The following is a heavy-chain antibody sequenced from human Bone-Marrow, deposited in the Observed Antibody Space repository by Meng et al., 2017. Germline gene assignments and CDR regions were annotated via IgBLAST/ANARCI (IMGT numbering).Heavy chain of an antibody. CDR1: GYTFTSYY. Sequence: ASVKVSCKASGYTFTSYYMHWVRQAPGQGLEWMGIINPSGGSTGYAQKFQGRVTMTRDTSTSTVYMELSSLRSEDTAVYYCARVQGIAAAGQYYFDYWGQGTLVTVSS. CDR3: ARVQGIAAAGQYYFDY. V-gene: IGHV1-46*01. CDR2: INPSGGST. J-gene: IGHJ4*02. D-gene: IGHD6-13*01.